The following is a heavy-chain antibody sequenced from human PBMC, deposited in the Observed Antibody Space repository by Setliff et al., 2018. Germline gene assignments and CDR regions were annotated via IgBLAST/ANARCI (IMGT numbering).Heavy chain of an antibody. D-gene: IGHD2-15*01. CDR1: GFTFSSYD. Sequence: GGSLRLSCAACGFTFSSYDMHWVRQATGKGLEWVSAIGTAGDTYYPGSVKGRFTISRENAKNSLYLQMNSLRAGDTAVYYCARHTPGYYYMDVWGKGTTVTVSS. CDR2: IGTAGDT. CDR3: ARHTPGYYYMDV. J-gene: IGHJ6*03. V-gene: IGHV3-13*01.